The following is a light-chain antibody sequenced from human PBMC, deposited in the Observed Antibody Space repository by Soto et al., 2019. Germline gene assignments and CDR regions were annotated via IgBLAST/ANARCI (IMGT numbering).Light chain of an antibody. CDR3: SSYAGSSNDV. Sequence: QSALTQPPSASGSPGQSVTISCTGTSSDVGGYNSVSWYQHHPGKAPKLMIYEVSKRPSGVPDRFSGSKSANTASLTVSGLQAEDEADYYCSSYAGSSNDVFGTGPKVTVL. J-gene: IGLJ1*01. V-gene: IGLV2-8*01. CDR2: EVS. CDR1: SSDVGGYNS.